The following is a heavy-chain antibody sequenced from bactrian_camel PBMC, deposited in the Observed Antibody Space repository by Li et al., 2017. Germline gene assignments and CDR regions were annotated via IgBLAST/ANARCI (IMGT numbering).Heavy chain of an antibody. V-gene: IGHV3S29*01. D-gene: IGHD6*01. CDR1: GRSDTSYC. Sequence: QLVESGGGSVQAGGSLRLSCAASGRSDTSYCMGWFRQAPGKEPEGVATIYTGDGSAYYGDSVKGRFTISQDTAKNTLYLQMTNLKPEDTAMYYSAAGSVITRTHCTVATGAVVIFAYWGQGTQVTVS. CDR3: AAGSVITRTHCTVATGAVVIFAY. J-gene: IGHJ6*01. CDR2: IYTGDGSA.